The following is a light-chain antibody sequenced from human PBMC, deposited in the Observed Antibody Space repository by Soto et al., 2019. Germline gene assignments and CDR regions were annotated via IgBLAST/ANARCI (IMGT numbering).Light chain of an antibody. J-gene: IGKJ4*01. V-gene: IGKV3-11*01. Sequence: EIVLTQSPATLSLSPGERATLSCRASQSVRSLLAWYQQKPGQAPRLLIYDASNRATGIQARFSGSGSGTDFTLTISSLEPEDFAVYYCQQRSNWPLLTFGGGTTLEIK. CDR2: DAS. CDR1: QSVRSL. CDR3: QQRSNWPLLT.